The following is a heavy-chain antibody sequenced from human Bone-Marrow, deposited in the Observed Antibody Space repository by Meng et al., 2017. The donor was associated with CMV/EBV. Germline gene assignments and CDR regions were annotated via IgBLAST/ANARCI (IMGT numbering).Heavy chain of an antibody. CDR3: AKAVLGRRYYYYGMDV. V-gene: IGHV3-30*02. CDR2: IRYDGSNK. J-gene: IGHJ6*02. D-gene: IGHD4/OR15-4a*01. CDR1: GFTFSSYG. Sequence: SCKAAGFTFSSYGMHWVRQAPGKGLEWVAFIRYDGSNKYYADSVKGRFTISRDNSKNTLYLQMNSLRAEDTAVYYCAKAVLGRRYYYYGMDVWGQGTTVTVSS.